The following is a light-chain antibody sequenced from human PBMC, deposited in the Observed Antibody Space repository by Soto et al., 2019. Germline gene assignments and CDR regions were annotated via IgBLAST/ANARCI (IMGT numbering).Light chain of an antibody. CDR3: QQYNNWPRAT. CDR2: RTS. V-gene: IGKV3-15*01. CDR1: QSISSN. J-gene: IGKJ4*01. Sequence: EIVMTQSPATLSVSPGERATLSCRAIQSISSNLAWYQQKPGQAPRLIMFRTSSRATGFPARFSGSGSGTEFNLTISSLQSEDFGVYYCQQYNNWPRATFGGGTKVEIK.